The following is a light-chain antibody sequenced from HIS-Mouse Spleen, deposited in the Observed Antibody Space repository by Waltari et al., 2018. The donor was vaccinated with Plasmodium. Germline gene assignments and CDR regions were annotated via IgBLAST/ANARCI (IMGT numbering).Light chain of an antibody. CDR1: SPNIGSNT. CDR2: MNK. V-gene: IGLV1-44*01. CDR3: AAWDDSLNGVV. Sequence: QSVLTQPPSASGTPGQRVTISCSGSSPNIGSNTVNWYQQPPGTAPKLLNYMNKQRPSGVPDRSSGSKSGTSASLAISGLQSEDEADYYCAAWDDSLNGVVFGGGTKLTVL. J-gene: IGLJ2*01.